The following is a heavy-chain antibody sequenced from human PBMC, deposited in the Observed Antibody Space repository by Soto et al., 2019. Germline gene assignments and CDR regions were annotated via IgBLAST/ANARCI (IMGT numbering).Heavy chain of an antibody. D-gene: IGHD3-3*01. CDR1: GGSISSGGYY. CDR2: IYYSGST. CDR3: ARALGSIAIFGVVVRYFDL. J-gene: IGHJ2*01. Sequence: QVQLQESGPGLVKPSQTLSPTCTVSGGSISSGGYYWSWIRQHPGKGLEWIGYIYYSGSTYYNPSLKGRVTISVDTSKNQFSLKLSSVTAADTAVYYCARALGSIAIFGVVVRYFDLWGRGTLVTVSS. V-gene: IGHV4-31*03.